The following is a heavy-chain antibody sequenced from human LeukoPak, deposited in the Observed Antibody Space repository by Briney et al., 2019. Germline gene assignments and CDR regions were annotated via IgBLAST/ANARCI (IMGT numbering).Heavy chain of an antibody. CDR1: GFTFSNAW. Sequence: GGSLRLSCAASGFTFSNAWMSWVRQAPGKGLKWVGRIKSKTDGGTTDYAAPVKGRFTISRDDSKNTLYLQMHSLKTEDTAVYYCTSDYYDSSGYSYYYYGMDVWGQGTTVTVSS. J-gene: IGHJ6*02. D-gene: IGHD3-22*01. CDR3: TSDYYDSSGYSYYYYGMDV. V-gene: IGHV3-15*01. CDR2: IKSKTDGGTT.